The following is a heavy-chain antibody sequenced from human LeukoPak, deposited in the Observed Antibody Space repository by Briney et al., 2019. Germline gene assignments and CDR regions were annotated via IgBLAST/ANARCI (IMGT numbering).Heavy chain of an antibody. V-gene: IGHV4-39*07. CDR1: GGSISSSSYY. J-gene: IGHJ4*02. CDR2: IYYSGST. D-gene: IGHD5-18*01. Sequence: SETLSLTCTVSGGSISSSSYYWGWIRQPPGKGMEWIGSIYYSGSTYYYPSLKSRVTISVDTSKNQFSLKLSSVTAADTAVYYCARDNRYSYGTDYWGQGTLVTVSS. CDR3: ARDNRYSYGTDY.